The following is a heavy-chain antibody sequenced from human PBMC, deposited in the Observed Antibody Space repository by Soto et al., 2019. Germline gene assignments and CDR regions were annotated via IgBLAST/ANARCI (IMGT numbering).Heavy chain of an antibody. CDR2: LSAYNGNT. D-gene: IGHD6-19*01. CDR3: ARKNSGWYVY. V-gene: IGHV1-18*01. CDR1: GYTFTSYG. J-gene: IGHJ4*02. Sequence: QVQLVHYGAEVKKPGASVKVSCKASGYTFTSYGISWVRQSPVQGLEWMGWLSAYNGNTTYAQKLQGRVTMTTDTSTSTAYIELRSLRSDDTAVYYCARKNSGWYVYWGQGTLVPVSS.